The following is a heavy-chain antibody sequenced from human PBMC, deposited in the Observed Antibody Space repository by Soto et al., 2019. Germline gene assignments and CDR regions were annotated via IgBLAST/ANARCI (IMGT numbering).Heavy chain of an antibody. V-gene: IGHV3-48*02. J-gene: IGHJ5*02. Sequence: LRLSCAAYGFTFSSYSMDWVRQAPGKGLEWVSYISSSSSTIYYADSVKGRFTISRDNAKNSLYLQMNSLRDEDTAVYYCARDCSVEMATPGWFDPWGQGTLVTVSS. CDR2: ISSSSSTI. CDR1: GFTFSSYS. CDR3: ARDCSVEMATPGWFDP. D-gene: IGHD5-12*01.